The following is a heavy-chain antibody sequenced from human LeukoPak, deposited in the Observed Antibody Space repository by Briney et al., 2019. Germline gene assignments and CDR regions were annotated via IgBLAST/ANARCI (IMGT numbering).Heavy chain of an antibody. CDR1: GFTVDEHP. D-gene: IGHD1-26*01. Sequence: PGGSLRLSRAPSGFTVDEHPMHWARPAPGKGLEWISLTSVEGGTAYYADSFKSRFAISRDSSKNCLFLQMSGLRTGDTALYYCAKDYCWGEATLVTV. CDR3: AKDYC. J-gene: IGHJ4*02. CDR2: TSVEGGTA. V-gene: IGHV3-43*02.